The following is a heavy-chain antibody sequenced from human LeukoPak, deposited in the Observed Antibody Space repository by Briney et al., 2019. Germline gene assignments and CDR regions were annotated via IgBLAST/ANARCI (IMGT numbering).Heavy chain of an antibody. Sequence: ASVKVSCKASAYNLSRYDLNWVRQATGQGREWMGWMNPNSGKTGYARKFQGRVTMTRNTSTGTAYMEVSSLRSEDTAVYYCARATYGSGSHFNDYYFYGMDLWGQGTTVTVSS. CDR2: MNPNSGKT. CDR1: AYNLSRYD. V-gene: IGHV1-8*01. CDR3: ARATYGSGSHFNDYYFYGMDL. D-gene: IGHD3-10*01. J-gene: IGHJ6*02.